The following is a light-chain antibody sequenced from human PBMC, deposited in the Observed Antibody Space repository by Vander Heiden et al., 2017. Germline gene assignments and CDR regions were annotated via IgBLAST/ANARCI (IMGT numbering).Light chain of an antibody. CDR1: QSVSSN. Sequence: EIVMMQSPATLSVSPGERATLSCRASQSVSSNVAWYQQKRGQAPRLLLYGASTRATGIPVRFSGSGSGTDFTLTINSLQSEDFAVYFCQHYNGWPYSFGQGTNLEIK. J-gene: IGKJ2*03. CDR3: QHYNGWPYS. V-gene: IGKV3-15*01. CDR2: GAS.